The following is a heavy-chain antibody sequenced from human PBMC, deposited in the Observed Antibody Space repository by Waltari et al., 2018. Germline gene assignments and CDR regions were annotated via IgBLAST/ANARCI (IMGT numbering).Heavy chain of an antibody. V-gene: IGHV3-21*01. Sequence: DVQLVESGGGLVKPGGSLRLSCAASGFLFSSYDMNWVRQAQGKGLEWVASIRGRGRTYIFYTDSVKGRFTISRDNAKNSLYLQMNSLSAEDTAVYYCTRDLYASGGDYFDPWGQGTSVTVSS. CDR3: TRDLYASGGDYFDP. CDR2: IRGRGRTYI. J-gene: IGHJ4*02. CDR1: GFLFSSYD. D-gene: IGHD6-19*01.